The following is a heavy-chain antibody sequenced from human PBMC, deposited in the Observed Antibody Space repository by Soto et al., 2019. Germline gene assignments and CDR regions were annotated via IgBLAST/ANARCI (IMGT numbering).Heavy chain of an antibody. CDR1: GYTFAAYG. Sequence: QVHLVQSGPEVKMPGASVKVSCKTSGYTFAAYGLAWLRQTPGQRPEWMGWVSTNNADTNYAQKFQGRVTMTTDTSTTTTYMELRSLRSDDTAVYYCARELNTDTSAYYSFAYWGQGTLVTVSS. J-gene: IGHJ4*02. CDR2: VSTNNADT. D-gene: IGHD3-22*01. V-gene: IGHV1-18*01. CDR3: ARELNTDTSAYYSFAY.